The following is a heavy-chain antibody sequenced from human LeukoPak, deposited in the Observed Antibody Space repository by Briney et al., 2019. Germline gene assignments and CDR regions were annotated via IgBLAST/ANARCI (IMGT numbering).Heavy chain of an antibody. J-gene: IGHJ6*02. CDR2: ISYDGSNK. D-gene: IGHD3-9*01. V-gene: IGHV3-30*18. Sequence: GGSLRLSCAASGFTFSSYGMHWVRQAPGKGLEWVAVISYDGSNKYYADSVKGRFTISRDNSKNTLYLQMNSLRAEDTAVYYCAKDGRDYDILTGYQPYYYYGMDVWGQGTTVTVSS. CDR1: GFTFSSYG. CDR3: AKDGRDYDILTGYQPYYYYGMDV.